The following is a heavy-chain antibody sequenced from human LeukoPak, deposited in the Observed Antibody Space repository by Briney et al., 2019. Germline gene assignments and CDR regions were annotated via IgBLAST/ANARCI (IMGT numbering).Heavy chain of an antibody. D-gene: IGHD3-9*01. J-gene: IGHJ4*02. V-gene: IGHV4-4*02. Sequence: PSETLSLTCNVSGGSISRSNWWSWVRPPPGKGLEWIGEIHDTGSTNYNPPLKSRVTMSLDKSKNQFSLNLNSVTAADTAVYYCATYYDILSGYTFDYWGQGTLVAVSS. CDR1: GGSISRSNW. CDR3: ATYYDILSGYTFDY. CDR2: IHDTGST.